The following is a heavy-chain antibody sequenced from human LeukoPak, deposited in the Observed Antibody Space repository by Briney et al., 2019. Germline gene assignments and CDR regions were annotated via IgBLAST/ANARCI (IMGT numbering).Heavy chain of an antibody. V-gene: IGHV3-21*01. D-gene: IGHD1-26*01. CDR2: ISGTSHYI. J-gene: IGHJ3*02. CDR1: RFTFSSYS. CDR3: ARDQASGSYDAFDI. Sequence: TGGSLRLSCAASRFTFSSYSMNWVRQAPGKGLEWVSSISGTSHYIYYADSVKGRFTISRDNAKNSLYLQMNSLRAEDTAVYYCARDQASGSYDAFDIWGQGTMVTVSS.